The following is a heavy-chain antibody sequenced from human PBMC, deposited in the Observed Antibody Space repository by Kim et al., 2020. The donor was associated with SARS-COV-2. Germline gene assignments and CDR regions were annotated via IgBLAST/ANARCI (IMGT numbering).Heavy chain of an antibody. D-gene: IGHD2-2*01. CDR1: GFTFSNYG. Sequence: GGSLRLSCAASGFTFSNYGMHWVRQAPGKGLEWVAVISYDGSNKYYADSVKGRFTISRDNSKNTLYLQMNSLRAEDTAVYYCAKDDCSSTSCYLAYYFDFWGQGTLVTVSS. CDR2: ISYDGSNK. J-gene: IGHJ4*02. V-gene: IGHV3-30*18. CDR3: AKDDCSSTSCYLAYYFDF.